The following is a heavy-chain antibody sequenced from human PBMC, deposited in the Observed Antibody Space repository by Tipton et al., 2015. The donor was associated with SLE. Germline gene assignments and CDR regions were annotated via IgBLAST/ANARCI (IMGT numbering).Heavy chain of an antibody. Sequence: TLSLTCTVSGGSISRSSDYWGWIRHPPGKGLEWIGSIYYSGSTYYNPSLKTRVTISVDTTKNQFSLKLSSVTAADRAVYYCARLGGGTDYWGQGTLVTVSS. CDR1: GGSISRSSDY. D-gene: IGHD1-14*01. J-gene: IGHJ4*02. CDR3: ARLGGGTDY. V-gene: IGHV4-39*01. CDR2: IYYSGST.